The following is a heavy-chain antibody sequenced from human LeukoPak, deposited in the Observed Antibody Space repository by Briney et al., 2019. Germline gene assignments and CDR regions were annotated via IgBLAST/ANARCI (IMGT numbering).Heavy chain of an antibody. CDR1: GFTFSTYG. D-gene: IGHD1-26*01. J-gene: IGHJ4*02. CDR2: INSGGVNT. V-gene: IGHV3-23*01. CDR3: AKDRGLFGDSGSYGDY. Sequence: GGSLRLSCAASGFTFSTYGMTWVRQAPGKGLEWVSTINSGGVNTYYVDSVKGRFTISRDNSRDTLFLQVNNLKAEDTAVYYCAKDRGLFGDSGSYGDYWGQGTLVTVSS.